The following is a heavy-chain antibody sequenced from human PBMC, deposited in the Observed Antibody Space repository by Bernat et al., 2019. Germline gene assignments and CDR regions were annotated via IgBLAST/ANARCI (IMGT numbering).Heavy chain of an antibody. V-gene: IGHV3-30-3*01. CDR2: ISYDGSNK. J-gene: IGHJ3*02. Sequence: QVQLVESGGGVVQPGRSLRLSCAASGFTFSSYAMHWVRQAPGKGLEWVAVISYDGSNKYYADSVKGRFTISRDNSKNTLYLQMNSLRAEDTAVYYCARDGQLLYLGEKLDAFDIWGQGTVVTVSS. CDR1: GFTFSSYA. CDR3: ARDGQLLYLGEKLDAFDI. D-gene: IGHD2-2*02.